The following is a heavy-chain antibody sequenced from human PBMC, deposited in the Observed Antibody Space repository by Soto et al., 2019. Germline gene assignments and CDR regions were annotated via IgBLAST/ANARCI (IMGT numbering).Heavy chain of an antibody. V-gene: IGHV1-69*13. Sequence: GASVKVSCKASGGTFSSYAISWVRQAPGQGLEWMGGIIPIFGTANYAQKFQGRVTITADESTSTAYMGLSSLRSEDTAVYYCARGLGGRNWFDPWGQGTLVTVSS. CDR3: ARGLGGRNWFDP. J-gene: IGHJ5*02. CDR2: IIPIFGTA. D-gene: IGHD3-10*01. CDR1: GGTFSSYA.